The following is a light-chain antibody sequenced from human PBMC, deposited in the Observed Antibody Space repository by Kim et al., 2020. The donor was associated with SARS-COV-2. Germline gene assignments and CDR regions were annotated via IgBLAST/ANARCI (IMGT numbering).Light chain of an antibody. Sequence: SSSPGERATLSCRASQSVKTYLAWYQHKPGQSPRLLIHDASNRATGVPPRFSGGGSGTDFTLTISSLEPEDFAVYYCQQRGNWPTFGQGTRLEIK. CDR2: DAS. CDR1: QSVKTY. CDR3: QQRGNWPT. V-gene: IGKV3-11*01. J-gene: IGKJ5*01.